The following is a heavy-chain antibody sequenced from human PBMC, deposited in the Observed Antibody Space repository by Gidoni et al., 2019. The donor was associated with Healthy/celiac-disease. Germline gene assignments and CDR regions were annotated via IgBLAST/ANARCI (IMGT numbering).Heavy chain of an antibody. CDR2: NSLNSGSI. J-gene: IGHJ6*02. CDR3: AKEEAYCGGDCYSSRTYYYYGMDV. CDR1: GFPFDDYA. V-gene: IGHV3-9*01. D-gene: IGHD2-21*02. Sequence: VQLVESGGGLVQPGRSLSLSCAASGFPFDDYAMHWVRQAAGKSLEWVAGNSLNSGSIGYADSVKGRFTISRDNAKNSLYLQMNSLRAEDTALYYCAKEEAYCGGDCYSSRTYYYYGMDVWGQGTTVTVSS.